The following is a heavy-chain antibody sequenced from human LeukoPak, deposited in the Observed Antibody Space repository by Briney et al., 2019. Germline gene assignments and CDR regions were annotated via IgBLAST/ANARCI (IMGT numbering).Heavy chain of an antibody. Sequence: PGGSLRLSCAASGFTFSSYAMHWVRQAPGKGLEWVAVISYDGSNKYYADSVKGRFTISRDNSKNTLYLQMNSLRAEDTAVYYCARGRRVGATPFDYWGQGTLVTVSS. J-gene: IGHJ4*02. CDR1: GFTFSSYA. CDR3: ARGRRVGATPFDY. V-gene: IGHV3-30-3*01. CDR2: ISYDGSNK. D-gene: IGHD1-26*01.